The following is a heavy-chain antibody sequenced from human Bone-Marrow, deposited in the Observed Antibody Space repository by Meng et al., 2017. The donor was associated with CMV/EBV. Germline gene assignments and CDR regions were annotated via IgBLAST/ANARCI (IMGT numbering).Heavy chain of an antibody. Sequence: CDVVGDSISTKYWWSWVRQPPGKGLEWIGEISHSGSTKYTPSLNSRVTISVDKTKNHFSLKVTSVTAADTGVYFCARSPGWWSLDYWGQGSLVTVSS. CDR3: ARSPGWWSLDY. D-gene: IGHD2-15*01. CDR2: ISHSGST. CDR1: GDSISTKYW. J-gene: IGHJ4*02. V-gene: IGHV4-4*01.